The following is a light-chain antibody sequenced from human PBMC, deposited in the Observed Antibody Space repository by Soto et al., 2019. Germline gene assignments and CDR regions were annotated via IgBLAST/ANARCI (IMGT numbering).Light chain of an antibody. CDR3: QQYGSSPPYT. V-gene: IGKV3-20*01. J-gene: IGKJ2*01. CDR2: GAS. Sequence: EIVLTQSPGTLSLSPGERATLSCRASQSVSSSYLAWYQPKPGQAPRLLIYGASSRATGIPDRFSGRGSGTDFTLTISRLEPEDFAVYYCQQYGSSPPYTFGQGTKLEI. CDR1: QSVSSSY.